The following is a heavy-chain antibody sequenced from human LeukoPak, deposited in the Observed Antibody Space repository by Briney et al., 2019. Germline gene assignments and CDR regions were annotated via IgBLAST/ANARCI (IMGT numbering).Heavy chain of an antibody. Sequence: SGGSLRLSCAASGFTFSSYWMHWVRQAPGKGLVWVSRINSDGSSTSYADSVKGRSTLSRDNAKNTLYLQMNSLRAEDTAVYYCARASWPGSFDIWGQGTMVTVSS. V-gene: IGHV3-74*01. CDR1: GFTFSSYW. CDR3: ARASWPGSFDI. J-gene: IGHJ3*02. CDR2: INSDGSST.